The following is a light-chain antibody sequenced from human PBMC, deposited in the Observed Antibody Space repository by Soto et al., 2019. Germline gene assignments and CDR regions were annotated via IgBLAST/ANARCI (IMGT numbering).Light chain of an antibody. CDR2: DAS. CDR3: QQYNNWPPVT. V-gene: IGKV3-11*01. Sequence: EIVLTQFSSTLSLSPGERATLSWQASQSVSSYLAWYQQKPGQAPRLLIYDASNRATGVPARFSGSGSGTDFTLTISSLEPEDFAVYYCQQYNNWPPVTFGGGTKVDIK. CDR1: QSVSSY. J-gene: IGKJ4*01.